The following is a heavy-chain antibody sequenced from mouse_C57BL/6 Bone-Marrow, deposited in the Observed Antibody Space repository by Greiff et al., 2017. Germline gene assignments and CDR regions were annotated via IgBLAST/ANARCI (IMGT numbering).Heavy chain of an antibody. CDR2: ISGGGGNT. Sequence: EVMLVESGGGLVKPGGSLKLSCAASGFTFSSYTMSWVRQTPETRLEWVATISGGGGNTYYPDRVKGRFTISRDNAKNTLYLQMSSLRSEDTALYYCARQTGSSGPWFAYWGKGTLVTVSA. CDR1: GFTFSSYT. V-gene: IGHV5-9*01. J-gene: IGHJ3*01. CDR3: ARQTGSSGPWFAY. D-gene: IGHD3-2*02.